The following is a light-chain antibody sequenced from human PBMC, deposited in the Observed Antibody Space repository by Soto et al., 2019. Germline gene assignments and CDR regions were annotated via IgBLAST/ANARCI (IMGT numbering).Light chain of an antibody. CDR1: SGSIASNY. V-gene: IGLV6-57*04. Sequence: NFMLTQPHSVSESPGKTVTISCTRSSGSIASNYVQWYQQRPGSAPTTVIYEDNQRPSGVPDRFSGAIDSSSNSASLTISGLKTEDEAAYYCQSQGVFGGGTKLTVL. CDR3: QSQGV. CDR2: EDN. J-gene: IGLJ3*02.